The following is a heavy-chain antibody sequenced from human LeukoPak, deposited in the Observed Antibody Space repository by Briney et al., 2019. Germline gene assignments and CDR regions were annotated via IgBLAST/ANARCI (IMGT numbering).Heavy chain of an antibody. J-gene: IGHJ4*02. CDR3: ARAIVVVVAADY. CDR1: GFTFSSYA. D-gene: IGHD2-15*01. CDR2: ISYDGSNK. Sequence: GGSLRLSCAASGFTFSSYAMHWVRQAPGKGLEWVAVISYDGSNKYYADSVKGRFTISRDNSKNTLYLQMNSLRAEDTAVYNCARAIVVVVAADYWGQGTLVTVSS. V-gene: IGHV3-30-3*01.